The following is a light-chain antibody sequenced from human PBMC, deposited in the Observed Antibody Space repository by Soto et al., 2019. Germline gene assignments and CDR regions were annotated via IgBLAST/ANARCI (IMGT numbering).Light chain of an antibody. CDR2: DNN. CDR1: SSNIGNNY. V-gene: IGLV1-51*01. J-gene: IGLJ2*01. Sequence: QSVLTQPPSVSAAPGQKDTISCSGSSSNIGNNYVSWYQQLPGTAPKLLIYDNNKRPSGIPDRFSGSKSATSATLAITGLQTGDEADYYCGTWDSSLTAGVFGGGTKLTVL. CDR3: GTWDSSLTAGV.